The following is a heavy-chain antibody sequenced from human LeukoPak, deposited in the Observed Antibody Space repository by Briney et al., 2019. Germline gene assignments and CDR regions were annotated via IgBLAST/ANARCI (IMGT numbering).Heavy chain of an antibody. J-gene: IGHJ4*02. V-gene: IGHV1-3*03. CDR1: GYTFTSYA. CDR3: ARGVMSGPGIAVAGIPFDY. Sequence: ASVKVSCKASGYTFTSYAMHWVRQAPGQRLEWMGWINAGNGNTKYSQEFQGRVTITSDTSASTAYMELSSLRSEDMAVYYCARGVMSGPGIAVAGIPFDYWGQGTLVTVSS. CDR2: INAGNGNT. D-gene: IGHD6-19*01.